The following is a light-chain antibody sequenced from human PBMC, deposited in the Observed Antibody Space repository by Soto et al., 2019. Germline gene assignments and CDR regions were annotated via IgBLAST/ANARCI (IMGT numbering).Light chain of an antibody. Sequence: DIQMTQSPSSLSASVGVRVTITCRASQSISSWLAWYQQKPGTAPKLLIYKASTLQSGVPSRFSGSGSGAEFTLTISSLQPDDFATYYCQQYNSYSWTFGQGTKVDIK. CDR1: QSISSW. CDR3: QQYNSYSWT. CDR2: KAS. J-gene: IGKJ1*01. V-gene: IGKV1-5*03.